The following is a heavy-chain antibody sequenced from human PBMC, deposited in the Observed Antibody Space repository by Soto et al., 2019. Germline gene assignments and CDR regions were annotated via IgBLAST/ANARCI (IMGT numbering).Heavy chain of an antibody. CDR3: ARGHFYYYYGMDV. V-gene: IGHV1-3*01. CDR2: INAGNGNT. Sequence: ASVKVSCKASGYTFTSYAMHWVRQAPGQRLEWMGWINAGNGNTKYPQKFQGRVTITRDTSASTAYMELSSLRSEDTAVYYCARGHFYYYYGMDVWGQGTTVTVSS. J-gene: IGHJ6*02. CDR1: GYTFTSYA.